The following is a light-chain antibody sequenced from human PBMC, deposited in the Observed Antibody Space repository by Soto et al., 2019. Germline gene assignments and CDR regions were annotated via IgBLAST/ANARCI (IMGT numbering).Light chain of an antibody. CDR1: QCVSSN. Sequence: VMTQSPSTLSVSPGERATLSCRASQCVSSNLAWYQQKPGQAPRLLIDGASTRATGIPDRFSGSGSGTDFTLTISRLESEDFAVYYCQQYGSSPRTFGQGTKVDIK. CDR3: QQYGSSPRT. V-gene: IGKV3D-15*01. CDR2: GAS. J-gene: IGKJ1*01.